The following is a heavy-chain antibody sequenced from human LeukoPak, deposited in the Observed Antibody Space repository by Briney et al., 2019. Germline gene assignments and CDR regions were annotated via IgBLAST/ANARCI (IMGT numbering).Heavy chain of an antibody. D-gene: IGHD2-15*01. J-gene: IGHJ4*02. CDR1: GGSISSYY. V-gene: IGHV4-59*01. CDR3: ARGGPRGGNFDY. Sequence: SETLSLTCTVSGGSISSYYWSWVRQPPGKGLEWIGYIYYSGSTNYNPSLKSRVTISVDTSKNQFSLKLSSVTAADTAVYYCARGGPRGGNFDYWGQGTLVTVSS. CDR2: IYYSGST.